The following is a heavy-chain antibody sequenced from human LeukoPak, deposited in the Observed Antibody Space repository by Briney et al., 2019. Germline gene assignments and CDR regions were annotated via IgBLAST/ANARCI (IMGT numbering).Heavy chain of an antibody. V-gene: IGHV3-7*01. D-gene: IGHD3-9*01. CDR3: VRPVSLTGSNF. CDR1: GFTFSTYW. Sequence: GGSLRLSCAASGFTFSTYWMTWVRQAPGKGLEWVANIKHDGTETNYVDSVKGRFTISRDNAKNSLYLQMNSLRAEDTAVYYCVRPVSLTGSNFWGQGTLVTVSS. CDR2: IKHDGTET. J-gene: IGHJ4*02.